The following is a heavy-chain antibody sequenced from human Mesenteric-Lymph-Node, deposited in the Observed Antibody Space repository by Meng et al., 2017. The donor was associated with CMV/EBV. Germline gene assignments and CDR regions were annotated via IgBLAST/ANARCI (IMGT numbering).Heavy chain of an antibody. J-gene: IGHJ4*02. CDR2: ISGSGGST. CDR1: GFTFSSYA. V-gene: IGHV3-23*01. CDR3: AKDLRTDGSYDAFPFDY. Sequence: GESLKISCAASGFTFSSYAMSWVRQAPGKGLEWVSAISGSGGSTYYADSVKGRFIISRDNSKNTLYLQMNSLRAEDTAVYYCAKDLRTDGSYDAFPFDYWGQGTLVTVSS. D-gene: IGHD1-26*01.